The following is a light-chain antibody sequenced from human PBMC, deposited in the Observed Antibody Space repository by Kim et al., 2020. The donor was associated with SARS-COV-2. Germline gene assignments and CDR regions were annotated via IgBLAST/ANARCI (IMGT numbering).Light chain of an antibody. CDR3: QKCDSAPWT. CDR1: QDISNY. V-gene: IGKV1-27*01. Sequence: ASVGDSVTITCRASQDISNYLAWFQLKPGKAPKLLIYAASALQPGVPSRFSGSGSGTDFTLTVTSLQPEDVATYYCQKCDSAPWTFGQGTKVDIK. CDR2: AAS. J-gene: IGKJ1*01.